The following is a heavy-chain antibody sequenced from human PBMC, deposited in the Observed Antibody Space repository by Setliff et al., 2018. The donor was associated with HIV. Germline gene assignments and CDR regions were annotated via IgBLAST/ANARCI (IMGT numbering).Heavy chain of an antibody. Sequence: TLSLTCTVSGGSIRSGGYYWSWIRQHPGKGLEWIGYIYYSGSTYHNPSLKSRVAISVDTSKNQFSLKLSSVTAADTAVYYCARREDDSTGLGAFDIWGQGTMVT. D-gene: IGHD3-22*01. CDR2: IYYSGST. V-gene: IGHV4-31*03. J-gene: IGHJ3*02. CDR3: ARREDDSTGLGAFDI. CDR1: GGSIRSGGYY.